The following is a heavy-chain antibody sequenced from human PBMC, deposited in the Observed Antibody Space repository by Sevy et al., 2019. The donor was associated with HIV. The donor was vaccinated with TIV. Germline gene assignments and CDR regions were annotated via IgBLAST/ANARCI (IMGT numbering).Heavy chain of an antibody. CDR3: ARGNSFPDFWSGYGV. Sequence: ASVKVSCKASGYTFTSYGISWVRQAPGQGLEWMGWISAYNGNTNYAQKLQGRVTMTTDTSTSTAYMELRSLGSDDTAVYYCARGNSFPDFWSGYGVWGQGTLVTVSS. J-gene: IGHJ4*02. D-gene: IGHD3-3*01. CDR1: GYTFTSYG. V-gene: IGHV1-18*01. CDR2: ISAYNGNT.